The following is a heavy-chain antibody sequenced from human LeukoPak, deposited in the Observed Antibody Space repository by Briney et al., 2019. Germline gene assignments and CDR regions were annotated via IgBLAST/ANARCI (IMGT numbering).Heavy chain of an antibody. CDR1: GFTFSSYD. CDR3: ARGADPFYYDILTGYYLRYGMDV. V-gene: IGHV3-13*01. CDR2: IGTAGDT. D-gene: IGHD3-9*01. J-gene: IGHJ6*02. Sequence: GGSLRLSCAASGFTFSSYDMHWVRQATGKGLEWVSAIGTAGDTCYPGSVKGRFTISRENAKNSLYLQMNSLRAGDTAVYYCARGADPFYYDILTGYYLRYGMDVWGQGTTVTVSS.